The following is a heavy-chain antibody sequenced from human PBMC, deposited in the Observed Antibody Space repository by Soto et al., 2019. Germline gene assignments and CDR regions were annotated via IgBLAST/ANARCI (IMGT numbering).Heavy chain of an antibody. D-gene: IGHD4-4*01. J-gene: IGHJ4*02. CDR3: ASRGHCSNGQCHPFDY. CDR2: ISMSGSYK. CDR1: DFSLSGFY. Sequence: GGSLRLSCVGSDFSLSGFYMSWVRQAPGKGLEWLSFISMSGSYKTYAASVEGRFTISRDNVKNILYLQMDSLRVEDTAVYYCASRGHCSNGQCHPFDYWGQGTQVTSPQ. V-gene: IGHV3-11*06.